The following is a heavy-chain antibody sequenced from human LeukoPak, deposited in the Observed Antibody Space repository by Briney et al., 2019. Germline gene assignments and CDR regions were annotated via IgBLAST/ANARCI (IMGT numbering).Heavy chain of an antibody. D-gene: IGHD5-24*01. V-gene: IGHV3-9*01. CDR2: ISWNSGSI. J-gene: IGHJ4*02. Sequence: PGGSLRLSCAASGFTFSSYWMSWVRQAPGKGLEWVSGISWNSGSIGYADSVKGRFTISRDNAKNSLYLQMNSLRAEDTALYYCAKGEDGQAYYFDYWGQGTLVTVSS. CDR3: AKGEDGQAYYFDY. CDR1: GFTFSSYW.